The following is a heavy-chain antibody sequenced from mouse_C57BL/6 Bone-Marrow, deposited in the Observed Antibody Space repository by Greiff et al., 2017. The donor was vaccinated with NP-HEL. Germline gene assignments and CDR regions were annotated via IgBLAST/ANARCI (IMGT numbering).Heavy chain of an antibody. V-gene: IGHV1-50*01. CDR3: ARKAYYGRSYEFAY. Sequence: QVQLQQPGAELVKPGASVKLSCKASGYTFTTYWMQWVKQRPGQGLEWIGEIDPSDSSTNYNQKFKGKATLTVDTSSSTAYMQLSSLPSEDSAVYYCARKAYYGRSYEFAYWGQGTLVTVSA. CDR2: IDPSDSST. CDR1: GYTFTTYW. J-gene: IGHJ3*01. D-gene: IGHD1-1*01.